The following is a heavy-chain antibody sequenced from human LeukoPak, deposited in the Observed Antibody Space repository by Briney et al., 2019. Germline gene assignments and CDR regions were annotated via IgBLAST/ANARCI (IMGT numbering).Heavy chain of an antibody. J-gene: IGHJ4*02. D-gene: IGHD4-17*01. CDR2: ISSSSSYI. CDR1: GFAFSTYE. CDR3: AGGDYDYFDY. Sequence: PGGSLRLSCVASGFAFSTYEMNWVRQAPGKGLEWVSSISSSSSYIYYADSVKGRFTISRDNAKNSLYLQMNSLRAEDTAVYYCAGGDYDYFDYWGQGTLVTVSS. V-gene: IGHV3-21*01.